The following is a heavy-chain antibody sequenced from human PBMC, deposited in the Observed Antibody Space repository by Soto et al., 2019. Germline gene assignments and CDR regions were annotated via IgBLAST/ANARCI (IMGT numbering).Heavy chain of an antibody. V-gene: IGHV1-3*01. CDR2: INAANGNT. Sequence: QVQLVQSGAEVKKPGASVKVSCKASGYSFTEHAMHWVRQAPGQRLEWMGWINAANGNTRYSQKFQARVTITRDTSASTSYMELTNLRSEDTAVFYCARDAIAVAGDFDYWGQGTLVTVSS. J-gene: IGHJ4*02. CDR1: GYSFTEHA. D-gene: IGHD6-19*01. CDR3: ARDAIAVAGDFDY.